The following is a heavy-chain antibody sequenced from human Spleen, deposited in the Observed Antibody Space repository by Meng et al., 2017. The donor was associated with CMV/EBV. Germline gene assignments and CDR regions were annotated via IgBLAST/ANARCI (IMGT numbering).Heavy chain of an antibody. CDR2: IDYSGTT. V-gene: IGHV4-39*07. D-gene: IGHD1-1*01. Sequence: VSGASFRSSSYYWGWIRQPPGKGLEWIGSIDYSGTTSYNPSLKSRVTISVDTSKNQFSLKLSSVTAADTAIYYCARDRYRWQSSPDYWGQGTLVTVSS. CDR1: GASFRSSSYY. CDR3: ARDRYRWQSSPDY. J-gene: IGHJ4*02.